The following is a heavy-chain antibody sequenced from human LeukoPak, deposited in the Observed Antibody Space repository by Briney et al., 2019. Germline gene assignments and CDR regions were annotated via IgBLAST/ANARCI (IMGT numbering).Heavy chain of an antibody. V-gene: IGHV3-21*01. D-gene: IGHD3-10*01. CDR1: GFTFSTYT. J-gene: IGHJ4*02. Sequence: GGSLRLSCAASGFTFSTYTMNWVRQAPGKGLEWASSISSSNSYIYYADSVKGRFTISRDNAKNSLYLQMNSLRVEDTAVYYCARKWFRENSFDYWGQGTLVTVSS. CDR2: ISSSNSYI. CDR3: ARKWFRENSFDY.